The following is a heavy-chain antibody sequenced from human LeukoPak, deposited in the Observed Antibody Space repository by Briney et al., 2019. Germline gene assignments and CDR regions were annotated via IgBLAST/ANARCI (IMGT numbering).Heavy chain of an antibody. CDR3: ARDSSSWYYDY. CDR2: IKSDGSST. J-gene: IGHJ4*02. V-gene: IGHV3-74*03. Sequence: GGSLRLSCAASGFTFSSYWMHWVRHAPGKGLVWVSCIKSDGSSTTSADSVKGRFTISRDNAKNTLRLQMNSLRAEYTAVYYCARDSSSWYYDYWGQGTLVTVSS. CDR1: GFTFSSYW. D-gene: IGHD6-13*01.